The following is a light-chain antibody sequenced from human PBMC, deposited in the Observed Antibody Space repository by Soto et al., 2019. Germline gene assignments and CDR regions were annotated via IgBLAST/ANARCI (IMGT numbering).Light chain of an antibody. J-gene: IGKJ2*01. Sequence: DIQLTQSPSSVSASVGDRITITCRASQTISSYLNWYQQKPGKAPKLLIYAASTLQSGVPSRFSGSGSGTDFTLTISSLQPEDFATYYCQQSVTTPYTFGQGTKVEIK. CDR2: AAS. CDR3: QQSVTTPYT. CDR1: QTISSY. V-gene: IGKV1-39*01.